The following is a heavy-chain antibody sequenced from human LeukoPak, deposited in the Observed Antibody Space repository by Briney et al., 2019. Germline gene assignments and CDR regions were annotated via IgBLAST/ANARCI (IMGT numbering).Heavy chain of an antibody. CDR2: ISYSGST. D-gene: IGHD2-15*01. V-gene: IGHV4-59*12. CDR3: ARDTRTAQGFDY. CDR1: GGSLSPYY. Sequence: PSETLSLTCTVSGGSLSPYYWSWIRQSPGKGLEWIGYISYSGSTNSHPSLKSRVTISVDMSKPQFYLELSSVTAADTAIYYCARDTRTAQGFDYWGQGILVTVSS. J-gene: IGHJ4*02.